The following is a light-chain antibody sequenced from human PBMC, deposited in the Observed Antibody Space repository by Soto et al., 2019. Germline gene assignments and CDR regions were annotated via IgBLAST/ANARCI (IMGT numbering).Light chain of an antibody. Sequence: DIQMTQSPSSLSASVGDRVTITCRASQEISNHLAWFQQKPGKPPKSLISDASNLQSGVPSRFSGSGSGTDFTLTISRLQPEDFATYYCQQYHNYPVTFGGGTKVEIK. V-gene: IGKV1-16*01. J-gene: IGKJ4*02. CDR3: QQYHNYPVT. CDR1: QEISNH. CDR2: DAS.